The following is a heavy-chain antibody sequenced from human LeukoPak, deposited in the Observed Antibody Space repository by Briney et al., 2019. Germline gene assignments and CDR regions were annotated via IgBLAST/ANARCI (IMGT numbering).Heavy chain of an antibody. Sequence: ASVKVSCKASGYTFTSYGISWVQQAPGQRLEWMGWISAYNGNTNYAQKLQGRVTMTTDTSTSTAYMELRSLRSDDTAVYYCARDGEWYYYGSGSFDYWGQGTLVTVSS. V-gene: IGHV1-18*01. CDR2: ISAYNGNT. J-gene: IGHJ4*02. CDR3: ARDGEWYYYGSGSFDY. D-gene: IGHD3-10*01. CDR1: GYTFTSYG.